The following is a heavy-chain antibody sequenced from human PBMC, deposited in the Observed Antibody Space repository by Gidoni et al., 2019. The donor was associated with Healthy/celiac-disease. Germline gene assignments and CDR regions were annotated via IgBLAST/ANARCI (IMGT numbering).Heavy chain of an antibody. V-gene: IGHV3-23*01. CDR2: ISGSGGST. J-gene: IGHJ3*02. D-gene: IGHD3-9*01. CDR3: AKDIKPIFDAFDI. Sequence: EVQLLESGGGLVQPGGSRRISCAASGFTLSSYAMSWVRQAPGKGLEWVSAISGSGGSTYYADSVKGRFTISRDNSKNTLYLQMNSLRAEDTAVYYCAKDIKPIFDAFDIWGQGTMVTVSS. CDR1: GFTLSSYA.